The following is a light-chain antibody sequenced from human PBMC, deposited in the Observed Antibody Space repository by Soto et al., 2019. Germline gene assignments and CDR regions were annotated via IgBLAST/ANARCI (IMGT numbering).Light chain of an antibody. CDR2: VSSDGRL. Sequence: QLVLTQSPSVSASLGASVKLTCTLSSGHTNYAIAWHQQQPEKGPRWLMKVSSDGRLIRGDEIPDRFSGSSSGAERYLTISGLQPEDEADYYCQTWGTGVVFGGGTKLTVL. CDR1: SGHTNYA. CDR3: QTWGTGVV. V-gene: IGLV4-69*02. J-gene: IGLJ3*02.